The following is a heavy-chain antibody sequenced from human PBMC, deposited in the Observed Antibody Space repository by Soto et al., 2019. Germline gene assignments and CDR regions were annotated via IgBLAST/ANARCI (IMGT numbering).Heavy chain of an antibody. CDR2: VKSDGTIT. CDR1: GFTFSGYW. CDR3: ARSDWFDP. J-gene: IGHJ5*02. Sequence: EVPLVESGGALVQPGRSLRLSCAASGFTFSGYWMHWVRHAPGQGLVWVSRVKSDGTITSYADAVRGRCTISRDNARNTLYLQMNSLRAEDTAVYYCARSDWFDPWGQGTLVTVST. V-gene: IGHV3-74*01.